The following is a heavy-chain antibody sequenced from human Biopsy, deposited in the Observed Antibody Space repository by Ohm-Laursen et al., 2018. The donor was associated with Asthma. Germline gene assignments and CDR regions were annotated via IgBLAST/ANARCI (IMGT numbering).Heavy chain of an antibody. V-gene: IGHV1-69*13. D-gene: IGHD6-19*01. J-gene: IGHJ6*02. CDR1: GGMFGNYA. CDR2: IMTVFGTT. CDR3: ARCQVGYSSGWSLLLKKIYYSGMDV. Sequence: GASVKVSCKASGGMFGNYAISRVRQAPGQGLEWLGGIMTVFGTTNYAQKFQGRVTITADESTSTAYMEVTSLRSEDTAIYYCARCQVGYSSGWSLLLKKIYYSGMDVWGQGTAVTVSS.